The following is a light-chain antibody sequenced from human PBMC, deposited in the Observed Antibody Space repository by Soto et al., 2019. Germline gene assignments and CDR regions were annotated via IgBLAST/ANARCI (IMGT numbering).Light chain of an antibody. V-gene: IGKV1-8*01. J-gene: IGKJ2*01. CDR3: HQYISYPYP. CDR2: AAS. CDR1: QGISSY. Sequence: AIRMTQSPSSLSASTGDRVTITCRASQGISSYLAWYQQKPGKAPKLLIYAASTLQSGVPSRFSGSGSGTDFTLTISCLQSADFATYYCHQYISYPYPFGLGTKVDI.